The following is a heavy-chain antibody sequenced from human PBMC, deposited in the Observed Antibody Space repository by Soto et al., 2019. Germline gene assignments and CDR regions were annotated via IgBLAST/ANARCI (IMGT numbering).Heavy chain of an antibody. D-gene: IGHD6-6*01. V-gene: IGHV4-59*01. CDR3: ARTLEYSSSINFDY. J-gene: IGHJ4*02. CDR2: IYYSGST. CDR1: GGSISSYY. Sequence: SETLSLTCTVSGGSISSYYWSWIRQPPGKGLEWIGYIYYSGSTNYNPSLKSRVTISVDTSKNQFSLKLSSVTAADTAVYYCARTLEYSSSINFDYWGQGTLVTVSS.